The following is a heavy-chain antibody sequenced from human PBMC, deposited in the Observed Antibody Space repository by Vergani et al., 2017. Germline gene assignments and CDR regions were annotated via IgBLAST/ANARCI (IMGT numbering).Heavy chain of an antibody. CDR3: VKDIAASGNYWYFDL. CDR1: GFRFDDYA. J-gene: IGHJ2*01. V-gene: IGHV3-9*01. CDR2: ISWNSDSI. D-gene: IGHD6-13*01. Sequence: EVQLVESGGGLVQPGRSLRLSCAASGFRFDDYAMHWVRQGPGKGLEWVSGISWNSDSIAYADSVKGRFTISRDNAKNSLYLQMNSLRAEDTALYYCVKDIAASGNYWYFDLWGRGTLVTVSS.